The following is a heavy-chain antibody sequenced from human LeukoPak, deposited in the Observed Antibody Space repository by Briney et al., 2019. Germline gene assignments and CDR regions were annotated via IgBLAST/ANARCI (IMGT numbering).Heavy chain of an antibody. CDR1: GGSISSGGYY. Sequence: SQTLSLTCTVSGGSISSGGYYWSWIRQHPGKGLEWIGYIYYSGSTYYNPSLKSRVTISVDTSKNQFSLKLSSVTAADTAVYYCARVRRSENAFDIWGQGTMVTVSS. CDR2: IYYSGST. CDR3: ARVRRSENAFDI. J-gene: IGHJ3*02. V-gene: IGHV4-31*03.